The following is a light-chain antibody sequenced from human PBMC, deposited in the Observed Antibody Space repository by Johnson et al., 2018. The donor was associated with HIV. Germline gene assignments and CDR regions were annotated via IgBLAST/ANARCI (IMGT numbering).Light chain of an antibody. J-gene: IGLJ1*01. V-gene: IGLV1-51*01. CDR3: GTWDSSLTTSYV. CDR2: DNN. Sequence: QSVLTQPPSVSAAPGQKVTISCSGSSSNIGNNYVSWYQQLPGTAPKLLIYDNNKRPSGIPDRFSGSKSGTSATLGITGLQTVDEADYYCGTWDSSLTTSYVFGTGTKVIVV. CDR1: SSNIGNNY.